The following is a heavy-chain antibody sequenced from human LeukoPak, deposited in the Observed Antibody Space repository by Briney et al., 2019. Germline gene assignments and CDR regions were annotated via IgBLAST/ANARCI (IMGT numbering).Heavy chain of an antibody. CDR2: ISGTGGAT. D-gene: IGHD2-21*01. Sequence: GGSLRLSCVASGFSFGNYAMSWVRQAPGKGLQWVSQISGTGGATWYAGFARDRFTISRDNSKKTLYLQMSGLRVEDTAMYYCVKDPRDTYGTNWFVSWGQGALLIVSP. J-gene: IGHJ5*01. CDR1: GFSFGNYA. CDR3: VKDPRDTYGTNWFVS. V-gene: IGHV3-23*01.